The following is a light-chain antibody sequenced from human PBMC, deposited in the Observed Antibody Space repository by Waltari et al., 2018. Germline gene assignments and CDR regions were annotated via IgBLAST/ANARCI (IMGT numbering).Light chain of an antibody. V-gene: IGKV1-12*01. CDR2: VAS. Sequence: IQMTQSPSSVSASVGDRVTVTWRASQGINSWLAWYQQKPGRAPKLLIYVASSLQSGVPSRFSGSGSGTDFTLTISSLQPDDFATYYCQQAASFPLTFGGGTKVEIK. CDR1: QGINSW. J-gene: IGKJ4*01. CDR3: QQAASFPLT.